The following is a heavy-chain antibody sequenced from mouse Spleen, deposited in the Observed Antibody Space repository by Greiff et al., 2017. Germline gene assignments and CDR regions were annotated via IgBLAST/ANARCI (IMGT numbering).Heavy chain of an antibody. CDR2: IDPSDSYT. J-gene: IGHJ4*01. CDR1: GYTFTSYW. Sequence: HVQLQQPGAELVRPGTSVKLSCKASGYTFTSYWMHWVKQRPGQGLEWIGLIDPSDSYTDYNQKFKGKATLTVDTSSSTAYMQLSSLTSEDSAVYYCAPTTATFMDYWGQGTSVTVSS. D-gene: IGHD1-2*01. V-gene: IGHV1-59*01. CDR3: APTTATFMDY.